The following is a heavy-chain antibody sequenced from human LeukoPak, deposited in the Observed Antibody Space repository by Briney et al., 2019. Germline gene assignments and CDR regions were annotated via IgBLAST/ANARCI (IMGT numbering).Heavy chain of an antibody. V-gene: IGHV3-23*01. CDR1: GFTFSSYA. Sequence: GGSLRLSCAASGFTFSSYAMSWVRQAPGKGLEWVSVISGSGGSTYYADSVKGQFTVSRDNSKNTLYLQMNSLRAEDTAVYYCAKSILLWKWFDPWGQGTLVTVSS. CDR3: AKSILLWKWFDP. D-gene: IGHD2-15*01. CDR2: ISGSGGST. J-gene: IGHJ5*02.